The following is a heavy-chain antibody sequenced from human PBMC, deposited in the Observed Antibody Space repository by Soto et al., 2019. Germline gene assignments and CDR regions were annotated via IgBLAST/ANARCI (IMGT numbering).Heavy chain of an antibody. CDR2: ISWNIGSI. Sequence: SLRLSCAASGFTFDDYAMHWVRQDPRKGLEWVSGISWNIGSIGYADSVKGRFTISRDNAKNSLYLQMNSLRAEDTALYYCAKVGGYDFWSPSECWGKGNMVSVSA. CDR3: AKVGGYDFWSPSEC. V-gene: IGHV3-9*01. J-gene: IGHJ4*02. D-gene: IGHD3-3*01. CDR1: GFTFDDYA.